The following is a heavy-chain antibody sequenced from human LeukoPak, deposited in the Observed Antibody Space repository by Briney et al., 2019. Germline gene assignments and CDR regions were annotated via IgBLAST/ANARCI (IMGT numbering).Heavy chain of an antibody. J-gene: IGHJ4*02. CDR2: IYYSGST. V-gene: IGHV4-61*01. CDR3: ARDSGKLGFDY. D-gene: IGHD7-27*01. CDR1: GGSISSSSYY. Sequence: SETLSLTCTVSGGSISSSSYYWSWIRQPPGKGLEWIGYIYYSGSTNYNPSLKSRVTISVDTSKNQFSLKLSSVTAADTAVYYCARDSGKLGFDYWGQGTLVTVSS.